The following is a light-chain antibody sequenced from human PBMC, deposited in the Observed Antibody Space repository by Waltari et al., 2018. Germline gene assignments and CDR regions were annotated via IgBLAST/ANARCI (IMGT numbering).Light chain of an antibody. Sequence: EIVLTQSPGTLSLSPGDRATVSCRASQSVSSKYLAWYQQKVGQAPRLVIYGASSRATGIPDRFSGSGSGTDFTLTINRLEPEDFAVYYCQQYGSSQGYTFGQGTKLEI. CDR3: QQYGSSQGYT. CDR1: QSVSSKY. CDR2: GAS. J-gene: IGKJ2*01. V-gene: IGKV3-20*01.